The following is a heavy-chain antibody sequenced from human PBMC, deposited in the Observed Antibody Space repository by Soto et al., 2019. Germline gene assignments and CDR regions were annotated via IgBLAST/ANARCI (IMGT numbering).Heavy chain of an antibody. Sequence: GGSLRLSCAASGFTFSSYDMHWVRQATGKGLEWVSAIGTAGDTYYPGSVKGRLTISRENAKNSLYLQMNSLRAEDTAVYYCAREGGDSSSTWYYYYGMDVWGQGTTVTVSS. D-gene: IGHD6-6*01. CDR3: AREGGDSSSTWYYYYGMDV. CDR2: IGTAGDT. CDR1: GFTFSSYD. V-gene: IGHV3-13*01. J-gene: IGHJ6*02.